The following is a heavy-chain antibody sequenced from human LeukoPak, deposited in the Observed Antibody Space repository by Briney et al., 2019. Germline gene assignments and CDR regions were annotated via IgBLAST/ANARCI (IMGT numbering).Heavy chain of an antibody. D-gene: IGHD5-24*01. CDR2: IWYDGSNK. Sequence: GGSLRLSCAASGFTFSNYAMHWVRQAPGKGLEWVTVIWYDGSNKYYADSVKGRFTISRDNSKNTLYLQMNSLRAEDTAVYYCASSGDVGYKSYYYYGMDVWGQGTTVTVSS. V-gene: IGHV3-33*01. CDR1: GFTFSNYA. J-gene: IGHJ6*02. CDR3: ASSGDVGYKSYYYYGMDV.